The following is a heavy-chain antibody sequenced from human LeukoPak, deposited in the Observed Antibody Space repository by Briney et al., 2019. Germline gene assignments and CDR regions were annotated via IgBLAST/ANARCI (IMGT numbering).Heavy chain of an antibody. V-gene: IGHV4-59*01. Sequence: SETLSLTCTVSGGSISSYYWSWIRQPPGKGLEWIGYIYYSWSTNYNPSLKSRVTISVDTSKNQFSLKLSSVTAADTAVYYCARAPAYCGGDCYSGYFDYWGQGTLVTVSS. J-gene: IGHJ4*02. CDR3: ARAPAYCGGDCYSGYFDY. D-gene: IGHD2-21*02. CDR1: GGSISSYY. CDR2: IYYSWST.